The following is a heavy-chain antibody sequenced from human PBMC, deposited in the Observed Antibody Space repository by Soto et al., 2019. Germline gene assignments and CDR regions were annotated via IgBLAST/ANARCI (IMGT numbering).Heavy chain of an antibody. J-gene: IGHJ6*03. CDR1: GGSISGHY. D-gene: IGHD3-16*01. CDR3: ARGPYYDLIWNYYYMDV. CDR2: MYYSGST. Sequence: QVQLQESGPGLVKPSETLSLSCSVSGGSISGHYWSWVRQTPGKGLEWIGYMYYSGSTNYNPSLPSRLTISGDTSKIRFSLRLTSVTAADTAVYSCARGPYYDLIWNYYYMDVWGKGTTVTVSS. V-gene: IGHV4-59*08.